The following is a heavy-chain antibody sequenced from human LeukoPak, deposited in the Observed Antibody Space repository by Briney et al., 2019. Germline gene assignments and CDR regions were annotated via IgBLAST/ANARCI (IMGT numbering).Heavy chain of an antibody. V-gene: IGHV4-34*01. CDR3: ATRRGYFQH. CDR1: GGSFSGYY. D-gene: IGHD3-10*01. Sequence: PSETLSLTCAVYGGSFSGYYWSWIRQPPGKGLEWIGEINHSGSTNYNPSLKSRVTISVDTSKNQFSLKLSSVTAADTAVYYCATRRGYFQHWGQGTLVTVSS. CDR2: INHSGST. J-gene: IGHJ1*01.